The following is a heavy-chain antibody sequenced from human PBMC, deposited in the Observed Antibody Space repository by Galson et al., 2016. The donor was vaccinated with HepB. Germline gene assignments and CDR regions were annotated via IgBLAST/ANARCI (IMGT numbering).Heavy chain of an antibody. V-gene: IGHV4-39*01. Sequence: YGMSWIRQTPGKGLEWIGSIYYSGSTYYNPSLKSRVTISVDTSKNQFSLKLSSVTAADTAVYYCARLELPFTSGFDYWGQGTLVTVSS. D-gene: IGHD3-10*01. CDR1: YG. CDR2: IYYSGST. CDR3: ARLELPFTSGFDY. J-gene: IGHJ4*02.